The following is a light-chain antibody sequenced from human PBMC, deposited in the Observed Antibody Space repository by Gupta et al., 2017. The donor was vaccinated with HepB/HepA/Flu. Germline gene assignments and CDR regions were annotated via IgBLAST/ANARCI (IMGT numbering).Light chain of an antibody. Sequence: QTVVTQEPSLSVSPGGTVTLTCGLTSGSVFTSGSVSSDSYVSWHQQTPGQTPRTLIYNTNIRSSGVPDRFSGSILGNKAALTITGAHIDDESDYYCCILDMHRGCWVFGGGTRLTVL. CDR2: NTN. CDR3: ILDMHRGCWV. J-gene: IGLJ3*02. CDR1: SGSVFTSGSVSSDSY. V-gene: IGLV8-61*01.